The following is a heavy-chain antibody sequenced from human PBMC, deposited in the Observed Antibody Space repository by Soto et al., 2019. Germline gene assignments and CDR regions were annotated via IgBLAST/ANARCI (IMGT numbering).Heavy chain of an antibody. J-gene: IGHJ4*02. Sequence: QVQLVQSGAEVKKPGASAKVSCKPSGYTFNTYYLHWVRQAPGQALEWMGVIHPSGGGTTYAQKFLGRVTVTRDTSTSTVFMELSSLRSDDTAVYYCARGGHIAVVTASFDYWGQGTLVTVSS. CDR1: GYTFNTYY. CDR2: IHPSGGGT. V-gene: IGHV1-46*02. CDR3: ARGGHIAVVTASFDY. D-gene: IGHD2-21*02.